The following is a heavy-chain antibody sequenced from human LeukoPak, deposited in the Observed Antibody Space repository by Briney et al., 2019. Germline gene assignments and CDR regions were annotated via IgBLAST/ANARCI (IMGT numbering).Heavy chain of an antibody. V-gene: IGHV1-46*01. CDR1: GYTFIHYY. CDR2: IDGETGNT. D-gene: IGHD3-10*01. Sequence: ASVKVSCKASGYTFIHYYMHWVRQARGQGLEWMGRIDGETGNTRYAQNFQGRVSMTRDTSTSTVYMELSGLRFEDTAVYYCARDPGGNYFGPGTHFAYWGQGALVTVSS. J-gene: IGHJ4*02. CDR3: ARDPGGNYFGPGTHFAY.